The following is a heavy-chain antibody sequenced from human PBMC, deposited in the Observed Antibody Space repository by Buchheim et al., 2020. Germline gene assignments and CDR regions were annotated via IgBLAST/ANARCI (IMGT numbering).Heavy chain of an antibody. Sequence: VQLVESGGGLVKPEGSLRVSCAASGFTFSDYYMSWIRQAPGKGLEWVSYISSSGSNVYYADSVQGRFTISRENAKNSLSLQMKSLRADDTAIYYCARVQCSGGSCYLFDYWGQGTL. CDR3: ARVQCSGGSCYLFDY. V-gene: IGHV3-11*01. CDR1: GFTFSDYY. D-gene: IGHD2-15*01. CDR2: ISSSGSNV. J-gene: IGHJ4*02.